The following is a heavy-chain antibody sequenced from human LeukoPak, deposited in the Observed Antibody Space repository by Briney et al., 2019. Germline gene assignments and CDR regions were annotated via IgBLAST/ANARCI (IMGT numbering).Heavy chain of an antibody. Sequence: PGGSLRLSCAASGFTFDDNAMHWVRQVPGKGLEWVSGISWNSASKGHADSVKGRFTISRDNAKSSLHLQMNSLRAEDTALYYCAKVGGYSGSNYYFEKWGQGTLVTVSS. V-gene: IGHV3-9*01. J-gene: IGHJ4*02. CDR3: AKVGGYSGSNYYFEK. CDR2: ISWNSASK. CDR1: GFTFDDNA. D-gene: IGHD1-26*01.